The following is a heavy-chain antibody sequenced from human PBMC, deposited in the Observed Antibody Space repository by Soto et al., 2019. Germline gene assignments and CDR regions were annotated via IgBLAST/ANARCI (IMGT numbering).Heavy chain of an antibody. CDR3: AKHEPSVGYNYVMDV. CDR1: GFTFRSYG. D-gene: IGHD1-26*01. V-gene: IGHV3-30*18. Sequence: QVQLVESGGGVVQPGKSLRLSCAASGFTFRSYGIHWVRQAPGKGLEWVAVISYDGSDKYYADSVKGRFTISRDNSKNTLSLQMNSLRAEDTAVYYCAKHEPSVGYNYVMDVWGQGTTVTVSS. CDR2: ISYDGSDK. J-gene: IGHJ6*02.